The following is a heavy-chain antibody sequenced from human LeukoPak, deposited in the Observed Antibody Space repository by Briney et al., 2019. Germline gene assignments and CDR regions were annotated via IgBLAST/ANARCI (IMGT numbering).Heavy chain of an antibody. J-gene: IGHJ3*02. CDR1: GFTFSSYW. V-gene: IGHV3-7*01. CDR3: ARDSNPNDWQLFYDAFDI. D-gene: IGHD5/OR15-5a*01. Sequence: GGSLRLSCAASGFTFSSYWMTWVRQAPGKGLEWVANIKRDGSAKYYVDSVKGRFTISRDNAKNSLYLQMNSLRAEDTAVYFCARDSNPNDWQLFYDAFDIWGQGTMVTVSS. CDR2: IKRDGSAK.